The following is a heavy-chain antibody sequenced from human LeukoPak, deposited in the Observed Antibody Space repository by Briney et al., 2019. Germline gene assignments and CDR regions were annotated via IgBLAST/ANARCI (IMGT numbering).Heavy chain of an antibody. CDR1: GGSISSSSYY. J-gene: IGHJ4*02. D-gene: IGHD3-22*01. CDR2: IYYSGST. V-gene: IGHV4-61*01. CDR3: ARAAYDSSGYYLIGLDY. Sequence: SETLSLTCTVSGGSISSSSYYWSWIRQPPGKGLEWIGYIYYSGSTNYNPSLKSRVTISVDTSKNQFSLKLSSVTAADTAVYYCARAAYDSSGYYLIGLDYWGQGTLVTVSS.